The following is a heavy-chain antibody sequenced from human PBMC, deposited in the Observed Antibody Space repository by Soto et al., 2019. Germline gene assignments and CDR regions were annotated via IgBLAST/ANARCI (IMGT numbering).Heavy chain of an antibody. CDR1: GGSTSSYH. Sequence: QVRLQESGPGLVKPSETLSLTCSVSGGSTSSYHWSWIRQPPGKGLEWIGYVYYSGNTIYNPSLKSRVTMSVDTSKNQFSLKLSSVTAADTAVYYCAGDYDSGSYRFDYWGQGTLVSVSS. J-gene: IGHJ4*02. V-gene: IGHV4-59*01. D-gene: IGHD3-10*01. CDR2: VYYSGNT. CDR3: AGDYDSGSYRFDY.